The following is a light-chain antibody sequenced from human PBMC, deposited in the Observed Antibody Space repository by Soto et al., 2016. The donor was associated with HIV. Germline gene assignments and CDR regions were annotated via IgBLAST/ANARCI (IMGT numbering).Light chain of an antibody. J-gene: IGKJ1*01. CDR2: RAS. Sequence: DIQMTQSPSTLSASVGDRVTITCRASQSISDWLAWYQHKPGRAPKVLIYRASTLQSGVPSRFSGRRSGTEFTLTISSLQPDDIATYYCQQYDTDWWSFGQGTKVELK. CDR3: QQYDTDWWS. V-gene: IGKV1-5*03. CDR1: QSISDW.